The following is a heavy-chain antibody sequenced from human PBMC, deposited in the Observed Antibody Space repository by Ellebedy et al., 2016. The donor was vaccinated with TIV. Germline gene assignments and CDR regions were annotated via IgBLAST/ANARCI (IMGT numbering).Heavy chain of an antibody. J-gene: IGHJ6*03. D-gene: IGHD6-13*01. CDR3: ARGKKVAAAGKGAYYYYMDV. V-gene: IGHV4-34*01. CDR2: INHSGST. Sequence: SETLSLXXAVYGGSFSGYYWSWIRQPPGKGLEWIGEINHSGSTNYNPSLKSRVTISVDTSKNQFSLKLSSVTAADTAVYYCARGKKVAAAGKGAYYYYMDVWGKGTTVTVSS. CDR1: GGSFSGYY.